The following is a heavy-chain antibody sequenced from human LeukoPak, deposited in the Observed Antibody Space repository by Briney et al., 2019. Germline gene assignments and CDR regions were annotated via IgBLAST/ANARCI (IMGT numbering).Heavy chain of an antibody. CDR2: IYWDDDK. Sequence: SGPTLVNPTQTLTLTCTFSGFSLSTSGVGVGWIRQPPGEALEWLALIYWDDDKRYSPSLKSRLTITKDTSKNQVVLTMTNMDPVDTATYYRAHRLGGSYYFDYWGQGTLVTVSS. CDR1: GFSLSTSGVG. D-gene: IGHD1-26*01. J-gene: IGHJ4*02. CDR3: AHRLGGSYYFDY. V-gene: IGHV2-5*02.